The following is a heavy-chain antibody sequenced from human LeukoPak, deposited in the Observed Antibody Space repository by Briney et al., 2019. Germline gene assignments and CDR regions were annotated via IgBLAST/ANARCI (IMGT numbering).Heavy chain of an antibody. D-gene: IGHD2-2*01. V-gene: IGHV3-30*02. CDR2: IRYDGSNK. CDR1: GFTFSSYW. CDR3: AKSSLVVPAAIGYYFDY. Sequence: GGSLRLSCAASGFTFSSYWMSWVRQAPGKGLDWVAFIRYDGSNKYYADSVKGRFTISRDNSKNTLYLQMNSLRAEDTAVYYCAKSSLVVPAAIGYYFDYWGQGTLVTVSS. J-gene: IGHJ4*02.